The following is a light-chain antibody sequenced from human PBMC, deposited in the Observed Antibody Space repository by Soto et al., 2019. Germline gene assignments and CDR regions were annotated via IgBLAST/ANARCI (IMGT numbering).Light chain of an antibody. J-gene: IGKJ5*01. Sequence: EIVLTQSPVTLSLSPGERATLSCRASQSVSSNLAWYQQKPGQAPRLLIYDASNRATGIPARFSGSGSGTDFTLTIDNLEPEDFAVYYCQQRSNWPPITFGQGTRLEIK. CDR2: DAS. CDR3: QQRSNWPPIT. CDR1: QSVSSN. V-gene: IGKV3-11*01.